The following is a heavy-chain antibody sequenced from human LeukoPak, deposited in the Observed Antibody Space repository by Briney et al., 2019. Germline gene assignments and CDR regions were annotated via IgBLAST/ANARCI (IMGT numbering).Heavy chain of an antibody. J-gene: IGHJ2*01. V-gene: IGHV4-39*01. CDR2: VYYSGNT. CDR1: GGSISSNYCF. Sequence: PSETLSLTCAVSGGSISSNYCFWDWIRKPPGKGLEWIGSVYYSGNTYYNPSLKSRVTISVDTSKNQFSLKLTSLTAADTAVYYCARRRKAGWYFDLWGRGTLVTVSS. CDR3: ARRRKAGWYFDL.